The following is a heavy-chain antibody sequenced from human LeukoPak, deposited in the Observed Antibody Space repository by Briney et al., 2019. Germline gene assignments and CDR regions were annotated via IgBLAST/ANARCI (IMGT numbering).Heavy chain of an antibody. J-gene: IGHJ3*02. D-gene: IGHD3-9*01. CDR3: ARQERYFDWLGYAKDGSFDI. CDR2: IYHSGST. V-gene: IGHV4-38-2*01. CDR1: GYSISSGYY. Sequence: SETLSLTCAVSGYSISSGYYWGWIPQPPGKGLEWIGSIYHSGSTYYNPSLKSRVTISVDTSKNQFSLKLSSVTAADTAVYYCARQERYFDWLGYAKDGSFDIWGQGTMVTVSS.